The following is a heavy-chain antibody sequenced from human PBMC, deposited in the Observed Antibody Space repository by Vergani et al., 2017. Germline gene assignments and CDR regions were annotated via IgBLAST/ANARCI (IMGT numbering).Heavy chain of an antibody. J-gene: IGHJ2*01. CDR3: VRLPRGPWNFDP. Sequence: EVQLVESGGGLVKRGGSLRLSCAASGFTFSSYSMNWVRQAPGKGLEWVSSISSSSSYIHYSDSLKGRFTISRDNAKSSLYLQMNSLRAEDTGVYYCVRLPRGPWNFDPWGRGTLITVSS. V-gene: IGHV3-21*01. CDR2: ISSSSSYI. CDR1: GFTFSSYS.